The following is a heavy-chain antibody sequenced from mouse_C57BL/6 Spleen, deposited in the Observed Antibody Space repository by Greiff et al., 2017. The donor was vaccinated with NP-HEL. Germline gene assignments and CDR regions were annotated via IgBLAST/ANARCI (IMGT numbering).Heavy chain of an antibody. CDR3: AVYYDYAFAY. Sequence: QVQLKQSGAELVMPGASVKLSCKASGYTFTSYWMHWVKQRPGQGLEWIGEIDPSDSYTNYNQKFKGKSTLTVDKSSSTAYMQLSSLTSEDSAVYYCAVYYDYAFAYWGQGTLVTVSA. D-gene: IGHD2-4*01. V-gene: IGHV1-69*01. J-gene: IGHJ3*01. CDR2: IDPSDSYT. CDR1: GYTFTSYW.